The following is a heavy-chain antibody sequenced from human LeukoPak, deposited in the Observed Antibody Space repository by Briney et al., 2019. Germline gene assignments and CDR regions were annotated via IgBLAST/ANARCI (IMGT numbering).Heavy chain of an antibody. CDR3: ARGGPDSSDYSSLFDY. J-gene: IGHJ4*02. CDR2: IWYDGSNK. D-gene: IGHD3-22*01. Sequence: GGSLRLSCAASAFTFSSYGMHWVRQAPGKGLEWVAVIWYDGSNKYYADSVKGRFTISRDSAKNTLHLQMTSLRAEDTAVYYCARGGPDSSDYSSLFDYWGRGILVTVSS. V-gene: IGHV3-33*01. CDR1: AFTFSSYG.